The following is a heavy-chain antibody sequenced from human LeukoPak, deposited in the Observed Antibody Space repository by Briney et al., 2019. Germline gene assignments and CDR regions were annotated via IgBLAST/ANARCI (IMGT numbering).Heavy chain of an antibody. CDR2: IWYDGSNK. CDR1: GFTFSSYG. CDR3: ARCAERIHDPENYFDY. V-gene: IGHV3-33*01. D-gene: IGHD1-1*01. Sequence: GSLRLSCAASGFTFSSYGMHWVRQAPGKGLEWVAGIWYDGSNKYYADSVKGRFTISRDNSKDTLFLQMNSLRAEDTAVYYCARCAERIHDPENYFDYWGQGTLVTVSS. J-gene: IGHJ4*02.